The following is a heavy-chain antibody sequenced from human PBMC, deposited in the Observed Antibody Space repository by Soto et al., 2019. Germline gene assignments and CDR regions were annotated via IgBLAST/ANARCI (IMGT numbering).Heavy chain of an antibody. CDR2: FHHSGYT. CDR1: GGPCSGYY. J-gene: IGHJ5*01. CDR3: ASSCLGCAVDNRYRWFGT. V-gene: IGHV4-34*01. D-gene: IGHD1-1*01. Sequence: QVQLQQWGAGLLKPSETLSLTCNVSGGPCSGYYWSWIRQSPEMGLLWLGEFHHSGYTKYNPSLRDRVSVPADPSKNQFSRRLTSLTAAVTAACLSASSCLGCAVDNRYRWFGTWGSGTLVTFST.